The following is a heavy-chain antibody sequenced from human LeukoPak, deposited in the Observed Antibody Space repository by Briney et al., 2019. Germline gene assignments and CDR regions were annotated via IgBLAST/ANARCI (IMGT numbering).Heavy chain of an antibody. V-gene: IGHV4-59*08. D-gene: IGHD6-19*01. CDR1: GGSISSYF. J-gene: IGHJ4*02. CDR3: ARIDRAVAGKIDY. CDR2: IYYSGST. Sequence: PSETLSLTCTVSGGSISSYFWSWIRQPPGKGLEWIGYIYYSGSTNYNPSLKSRVTMSVDTSKNQFSLKLSSVTAADTAVYYCARIDRAVAGKIDYWGQGTLVTVSS.